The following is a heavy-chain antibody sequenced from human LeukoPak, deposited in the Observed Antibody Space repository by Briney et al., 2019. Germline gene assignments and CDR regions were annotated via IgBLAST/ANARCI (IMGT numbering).Heavy chain of an antibody. CDR3: ARDRGVDYCSGGSCSHYYYYMDV. V-gene: IGHV1-2*02. D-gene: IGHD2-15*01. CDR2: INPNSGGT. CDR1: GYTFTGYY. Sequence: SVKVSCKASGYTFTGYYMHWVRQAPGQGLEWMGWINPNSGGTNYAQKFQGRVTMTRDTSISTAYMELSRLRSDDTAVYYCARDRGVDYCSGGSCSHYYYYMDVWGKGTTVTISS. J-gene: IGHJ6*03.